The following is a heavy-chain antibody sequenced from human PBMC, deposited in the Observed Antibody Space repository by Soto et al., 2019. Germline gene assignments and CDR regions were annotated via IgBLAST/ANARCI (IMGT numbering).Heavy chain of an antibody. CDR1: SCSISSRTYH. V-gene: IGHV4-39*01. CDR2: IYFSGTT. CDR3: PRSVFL. Sequence: PSETPSLTCTVSSCSISSRTYHWSWIRQPPGKGLEWIGSIYFSGTTYYSPSLKTRVTLFVDTSKNQFSLKLSSVTAADTAVYYCPRSVFLCGQGTLVIVSS. J-gene: IGHJ4*02.